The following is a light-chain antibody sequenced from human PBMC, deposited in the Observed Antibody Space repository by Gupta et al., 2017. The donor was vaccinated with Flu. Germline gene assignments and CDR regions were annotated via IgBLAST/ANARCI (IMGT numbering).Light chain of an antibody. J-gene: IGKJ1*01. V-gene: IGKV1-5*03. CDR3: QQYNSYSAWT. CDR1: QSINSW. Sequence: DIQMTQSPSTLSASVGDRVTITCRASQSINSWLAWYQQKPGKAPKLLIYKASSLESGGPSRFSGSGSGTEFTLTISSLQPDDYATYYCQQYNSYSAWTFGHGTKVEIK. CDR2: KAS.